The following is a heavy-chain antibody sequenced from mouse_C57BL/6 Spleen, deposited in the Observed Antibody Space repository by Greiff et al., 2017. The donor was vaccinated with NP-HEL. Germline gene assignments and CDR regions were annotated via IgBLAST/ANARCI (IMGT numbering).Heavy chain of an antibody. V-gene: IGHV1-26*01. J-gene: IGHJ4*01. CDR2: INPNNGGT. D-gene: IGHD1-1*01. CDR3: ARGDYYGSSYGYAMDY. Sequence: VQLQQSGPELVKPGASVKISCKASGYTFTDYYMNWVKQSHGKSLEWIGDINPNNGGTSYNQKFTGKATLTVDKSSSTAYRERRSLTSEDSAVYYCARGDYYGSSYGYAMDYWGQGTSVTVSS. CDR1: GYTFTDYY.